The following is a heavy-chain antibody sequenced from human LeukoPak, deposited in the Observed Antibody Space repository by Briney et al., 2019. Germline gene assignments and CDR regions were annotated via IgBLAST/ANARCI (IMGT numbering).Heavy chain of an antibody. CDR2: ISSSGRTK. Sequence: GGSLRLSCAASGFTFSSYEMTWVRQAPGKGLEWVSYISSSGRTKYYADSVKGRFTISRDNAKNSLYLQMNSLRAEDTAVYYCARQRDTVGASGGFDIWGQGTMVTVSS. J-gene: IGHJ3*02. D-gene: IGHD5-12*01. V-gene: IGHV3-48*03. CDR3: ARQRDTVGASGGFDI. CDR1: GFTFSSYE.